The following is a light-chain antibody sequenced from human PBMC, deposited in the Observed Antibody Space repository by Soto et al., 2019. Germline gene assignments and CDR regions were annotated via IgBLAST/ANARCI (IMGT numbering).Light chain of an antibody. CDR2: EVS. J-gene: IGLJ2*01. CDR1: NNDIGRFEY. CDR3: SSYTPTYMIAI. Sequence: QSALTQPASVSGSPGQSITISCTGTNNDIGRFEYVSWYQQHPGKAPKLIIFEVSNRPSGVSDRFSASKSDKTASLTISGLQPEDEAEYFCSSYTPTYMIAIFGGGTKLTVL. V-gene: IGLV2-14*03.